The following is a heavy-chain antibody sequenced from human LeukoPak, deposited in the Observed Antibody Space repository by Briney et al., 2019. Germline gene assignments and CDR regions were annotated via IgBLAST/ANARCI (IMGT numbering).Heavy chain of an antibody. Sequence: GGSLRLSCAASGFTFSSYWMHWVRQAPGKGLVWVSRINTDGSSTSYADSVKGRFTISRDNSKNTLYLQMNSLRAEDTAVYYCARDLAVAGTGLDYWGQGTLVTVSS. D-gene: IGHD6-19*01. J-gene: IGHJ4*02. CDR2: INTDGSST. V-gene: IGHV3-74*01. CDR3: ARDLAVAGTGLDY. CDR1: GFTFSSYW.